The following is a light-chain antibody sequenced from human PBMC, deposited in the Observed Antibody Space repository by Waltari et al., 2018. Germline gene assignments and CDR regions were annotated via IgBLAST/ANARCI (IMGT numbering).Light chain of an antibody. Sequence: IMLTQSPGTLSLSPGERATLSCRASQSVGRSLVWYQQKPGQAPRLLIYDASRRATGTPDRFSGSGFGTDFSLTISRLEPEDFAVYYCQKYESLPATFGQGTKVEIK. CDR2: DAS. V-gene: IGKV3-20*01. CDR3: QKYESLPAT. J-gene: IGKJ1*01. CDR1: QSVGRS.